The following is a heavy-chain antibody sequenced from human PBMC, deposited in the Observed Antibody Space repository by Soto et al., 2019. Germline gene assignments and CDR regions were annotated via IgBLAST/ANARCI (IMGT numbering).Heavy chain of an antibody. Sequence: QLQLQESGSGLVKPSQTLSLTCAVSGGSISSGGYSWSWIRQPPGKGLEWIGYNYHSGSTYYNPSLTSRYTTSVDRSKNQFSLKLSSVTAADTAVYYGARSLKGYYQNFDPWGRGTLVTVSS. CDR3: ARSLKGYYQNFDP. CDR1: GGSISSGGYS. J-gene: IGHJ2*01. CDR2: NYHSGST. V-gene: IGHV4-30-2*01. D-gene: IGHD1-26*01.